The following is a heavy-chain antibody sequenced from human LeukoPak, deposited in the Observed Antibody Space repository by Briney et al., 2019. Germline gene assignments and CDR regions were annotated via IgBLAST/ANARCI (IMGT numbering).Heavy chain of an antibody. D-gene: IGHD4-23*01. CDR1: GFTFSSYW. CDR3: ASYDYGGNPADY. J-gene: IGHJ4*02. V-gene: IGHV3-7*01. CDR2: IKQDGSEK. Sequence: GGSLRLSCAASGFTFSSYWMSRVRQAPGKGLEWVANIKQDGSEKYYVDSVKGRFTISRDNAKNSLYLQMNSLRAEDTAVYYCASYDYGGNPADYWGQGTLVTVSS.